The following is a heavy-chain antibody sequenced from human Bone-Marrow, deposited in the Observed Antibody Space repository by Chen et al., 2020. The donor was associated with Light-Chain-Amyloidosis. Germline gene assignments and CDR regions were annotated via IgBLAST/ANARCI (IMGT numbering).Heavy chain of an antibody. CDR3: ARYEPHFSDSIISGYTA. Sequence: QVELQQWGAGLLKPSETLSLTCGIHNGAFGDDYWTWSRQPPGKGLQWIAEINHSGSANYNSSLKSRTTISGDKSKNQFSLRMISVTAADTAVYYCARYEPHFSDSIISGYTAWGQGTSVTVSS. V-gene: IGHV4-34*01. CDR1: NGAFGDDY. D-gene: IGHD5-12*01. CDR2: INHSGSA. J-gene: IGHJ5*02.